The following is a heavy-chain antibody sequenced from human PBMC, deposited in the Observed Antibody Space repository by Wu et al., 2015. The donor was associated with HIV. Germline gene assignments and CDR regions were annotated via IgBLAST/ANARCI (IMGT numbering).Heavy chain of an antibody. CDR3: AGGAPDYYDSSGPLDY. CDR1: GYTFTNYG. V-gene: IGHV1-69*18. D-gene: IGHD3-22*01. CDR2: IIPIFGTA. J-gene: IGHJ4*02. Sequence: QVQLLQSGGEVKKPGASVKVSCKASGYTFTNYGTSWVRQAPGQGLEWMGRIIPIFGTANYAQKFQGRVTITADESTSTAYMELSSLRSEDTAVYYCAGGAPDYYDSSGPLDYWGQGTLVTVSS.